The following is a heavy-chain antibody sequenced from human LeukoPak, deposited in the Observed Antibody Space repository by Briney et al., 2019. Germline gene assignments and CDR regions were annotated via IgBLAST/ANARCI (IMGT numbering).Heavy chain of an antibody. CDR1: AGSTRGYY. CDR2: IYYSGST. D-gene: IGHD3-22*01. CDR3: ARHMTVTYDAFDI. J-gene: IGHJ3*02. V-gene: IGHV4-59*08. Sequence: SGTLSLTCIVSAGSTRGYYWSWIRQPPGKGLEWIGYIYYSGSTKYNPSLKSRVTISVDTSERQFSLKLSSVTAADTAAYYCARHMTVTYDAFDIWGQGTMVTVSS.